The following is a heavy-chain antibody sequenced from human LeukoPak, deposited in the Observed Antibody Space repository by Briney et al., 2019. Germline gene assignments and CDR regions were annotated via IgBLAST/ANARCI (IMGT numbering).Heavy chain of an antibody. CDR2: ISWNSGSI. V-gene: IGHV3-9*01. CDR1: GFTFDDYA. J-gene: IGHJ4*02. Sequence: PGGSLRLSCAASGFTFDDYAMPWVRQAPGKGLEWVSGISWNSGSIGYADSVKGRFTISRDNAKNSLYLQMNSLRAEDTALYYCAKVGCSSTSCRNDVDYWGQGTLVTVSS. D-gene: IGHD2-2*01. CDR3: AKVGCSSTSCRNDVDY.